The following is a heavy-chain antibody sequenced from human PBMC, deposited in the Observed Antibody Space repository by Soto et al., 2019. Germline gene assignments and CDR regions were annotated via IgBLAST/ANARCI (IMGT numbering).Heavy chain of an antibody. J-gene: IGHJ4*02. V-gene: IGHV4-59*01. CDR2: FSNGGSP. D-gene: IGHD6-19*01. Sequence: QVQLQESGPGLVRPSVTLSLTCSVSGDSIHNYYWAWIRQSPGKGLEWIVFFSNGGSPNYNPSLKSRVSISVDTPKSHCSLDLTSVTAADTAVYYCARVGARYCSGTTCPMAYWGQGTLVTVAS. CDR3: ARVGARYCSGTTCPMAY. CDR1: GDSIHNYY.